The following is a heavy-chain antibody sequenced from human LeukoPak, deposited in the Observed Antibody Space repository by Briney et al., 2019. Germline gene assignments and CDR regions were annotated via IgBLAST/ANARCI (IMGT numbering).Heavy chain of an antibody. V-gene: IGHV4-4*07. J-gene: IGHJ4*02. CDR3: AGTALHCSDGSCYSGADY. CDR2: IYSSGST. CDR1: GASISSYY. D-gene: IGHD2-15*01. Sequence: SETLSLTCTVSGASISSYYWSWIRQPAGKGLEWIGRIYSSGSTNYNPSLKSRVTMSVDTSKNQFSLKLSAVTAADTAVYYCAGTALHCSDGSCYSGADYWGQGTLVTVSS.